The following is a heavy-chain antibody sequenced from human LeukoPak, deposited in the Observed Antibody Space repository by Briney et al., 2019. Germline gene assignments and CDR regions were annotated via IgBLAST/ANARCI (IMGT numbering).Heavy chain of an antibody. Sequence: SVKVSCKTSGGTFNNYAISWVRQAPGQGLEWMGRVVPMFGIRNYPQTFRGRVNITAGKATNTVYMELRSLRAEDTAIYYCATEPSRSYSFDHLDFWGLGTPVTVSS. CDR1: GGTFNNYA. J-gene: IGHJ4*02. V-gene: IGHV1-69*04. D-gene: IGHD5-12*01. CDR2: VVPMFGIR. CDR3: ATEPSRSYSFDHLDF.